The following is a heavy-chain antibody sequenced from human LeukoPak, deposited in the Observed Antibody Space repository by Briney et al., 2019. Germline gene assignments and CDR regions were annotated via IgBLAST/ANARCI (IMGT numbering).Heavy chain of an antibody. D-gene: IGHD3-10*01. V-gene: IGHV4-59*01. Sequence: SETLSLTCAVYGGSFSGYYWSWIRQPPGKGLEWIGYIYYSVSTNYNPSLKSRVTISVDTSKNQFSLKLSSVTAADTAVYYCARSTMFRGVIGFDPWGQGTLVTVSS. CDR1: GGSFSGYY. CDR2: IYYSVST. J-gene: IGHJ5*02. CDR3: ARSTMFRGVIGFDP.